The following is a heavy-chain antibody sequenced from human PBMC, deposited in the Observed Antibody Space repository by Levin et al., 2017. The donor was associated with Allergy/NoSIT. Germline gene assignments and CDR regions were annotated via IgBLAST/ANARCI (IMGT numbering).Heavy chain of an antibody. D-gene: IGHD3-10*01. CDR1: GFTFSSYS. J-gene: IGHJ5*02. CDR3: ARGLRAMVRGVIISWFDP. CDR2: ISSSSSTI. V-gene: IGHV3-48*01. Sequence: GGSLRLSCAASGFTFSSYSMNWVRQAPGKGLEWVSYISSSSSTIYYADSVKGRFTISRDNAKNSLYLQMNSLRAEDTAVYYCARGLRAMVRGVIISWFDPWGQGTLVTVSS.